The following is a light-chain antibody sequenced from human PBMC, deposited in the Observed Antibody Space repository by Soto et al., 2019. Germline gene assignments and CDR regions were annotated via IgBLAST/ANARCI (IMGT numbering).Light chain of an antibody. J-gene: IGLJ1*01. Sequence: QSVLTQPPSASGCPGQSVTMSCTGTSSDVGGYNFVSWYQQYPVKAPKLIIYEVTKRPSGVPDRVSGSNSGNTASLTVSGLQTDDEADYYCSSYGGSNNFVFGTGTKVTAL. CDR1: SSDVGGYNF. CDR3: SSYGGSNNFV. CDR2: EVT. V-gene: IGLV2-8*01.